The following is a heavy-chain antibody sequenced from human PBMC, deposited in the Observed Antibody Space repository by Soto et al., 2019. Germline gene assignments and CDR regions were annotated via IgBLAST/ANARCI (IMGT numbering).Heavy chain of an antibody. CDR3: AKGYFKYCSSTSCYGSCDY. J-gene: IGHJ4*02. Sequence: GGSLRLSCAASGFTFISYAMSWVRQAPWKGLEWVSAISGSGGSTYYADSVKGRFTISRDNSKNTLYLQMNSLRAEDTAVYYCAKGYFKYCSSTSCYGSCDYWGQGTLVTVSS. CDR2: ISGSGGST. V-gene: IGHV3-23*01. CDR1: GFTFISYA. D-gene: IGHD2-2*01.